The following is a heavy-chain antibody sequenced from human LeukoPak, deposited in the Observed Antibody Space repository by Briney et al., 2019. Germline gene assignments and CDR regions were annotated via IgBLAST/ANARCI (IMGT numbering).Heavy chain of an antibody. V-gene: IGHV5-51*01. CDR3: ARHVSTSRVAYDV. J-gene: IGHJ3*01. D-gene: IGHD2-2*01. CDR1: GYTFTAYW. Sequence: GESLKISCKASGYTFTAYWIGWVRQMPGKGLEWIGLRNPSDSDIRYSPSLQGQVTMTVDNSISTAYLEWSSLKASDTAMYYCARHVSTSRVAYDVWGQGTMVTVSS. CDR2: RNPSDSDI.